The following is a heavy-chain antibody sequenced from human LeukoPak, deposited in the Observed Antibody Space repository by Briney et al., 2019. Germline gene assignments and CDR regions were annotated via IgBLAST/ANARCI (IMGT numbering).Heavy chain of an antibody. D-gene: IGHD3-10*01. J-gene: IGHJ4*02. CDR3: ASKLRGSYYFDF. CDR1: GFTFSNYA. V-gene: IGHV3-23*01. Sequence: GGSLRLSCAASGFTFSNYAMSWVRQAPGKGLEWVSTISYTGGSAYNAGSVTGRFTISRDNSKNMFYLQMNSLRAEDTAVYYCASKLRGSYYFDFWGQGTLVTVSS. CDR2: ISYTGGSA.